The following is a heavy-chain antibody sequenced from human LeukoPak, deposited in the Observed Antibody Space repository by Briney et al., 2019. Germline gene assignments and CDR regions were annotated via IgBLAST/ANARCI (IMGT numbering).Heavy chain of an antibody. J-gene: IGHJ4*02. D-gene: IGHD3-9*01. CDR3: AVDYDILTGYYTDPVPFDY. V-gene: IGHV3-21*01. Sequence: GGSLRLSCAASGFTFSSYSMNWVRQAPGKGLEWVSSISSSSSYIYYADSVKGRFTIFRDNAKNSLYLQMNSLRAEDTAVYYCAVDYDILTGYYTDPVPFDYWGQGTLVTVSS. CDR1: GFTFSSYS. CDR2: ISSSSSYI.